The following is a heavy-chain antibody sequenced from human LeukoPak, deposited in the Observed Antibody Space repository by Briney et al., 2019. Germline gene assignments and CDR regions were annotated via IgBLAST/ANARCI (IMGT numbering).Heavy chain of an antibody. CDR2: IKQDGSEK. J-gene: IGHJ4*02. CDR3: ATSPVYSYGHPYYFDY. V-gene: IGHV3-7*01. CDR1: GFTFSSYW. Sequence: PGGSLRLSCAASGFTFSSYWMSWVRQAPGKGLEWVANIKQDGSEKYYVDSVKGRFTISRDNAKNSLYLQMNSLRAEDTAVYYCATSPVYSYGHPYYFDYWGQGTLVTVSS. D-gene: IGHD5-18*01.